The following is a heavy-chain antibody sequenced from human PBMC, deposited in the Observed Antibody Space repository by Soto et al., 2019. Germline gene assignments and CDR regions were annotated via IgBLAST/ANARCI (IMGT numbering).Heavy chain of an antibody. CDR1: GCSVSSGGFY. V-gene: IGHV4-61*08. CDR3: ARDLYHYAILTGYVYYYGMDV. CDR2: IYYSGST. Sequence: PWESLSLACAVSGCSVSSGGFYWSWLRQPPGKGLVWLGYIYYSGSTNYNPSLKSRVTISVDTSKNQFSLKMSSVTAADTAVYYCARDLYHYAILTGYVYYYGMDVWGQGTTVTVSS. J-gene: IGHJ6*02. D-gene: IGHD3-9*01.